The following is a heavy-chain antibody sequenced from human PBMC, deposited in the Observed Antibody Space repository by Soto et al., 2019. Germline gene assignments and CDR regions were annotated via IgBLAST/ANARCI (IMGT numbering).Heavy chain of an antibody. Sequence: QVQLVQSGAEVKKPGSSVKVSCKASGGTFSSYAISWVRQAPGQGLEWMGGIIPIFGTANYAQKFQGRVTITADESTSTAYRELSSLRSEDTAVYYCARPHRDGYNPTIWSFDLWGRGTLVTVSS. CDR3: ARPHRDGYNPTIWSFDL. CDR1: GGTFSSYA. CDR2: IIPIFGTA. J-gene: IGHJ2*01. D-gene: IGHD5-12*01. V-gene: IGHV1-69*12.